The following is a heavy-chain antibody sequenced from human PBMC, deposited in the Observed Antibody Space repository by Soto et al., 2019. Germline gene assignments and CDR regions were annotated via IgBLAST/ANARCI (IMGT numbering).Heavy chain of an antibody. CDR3: ARLRVDIVVVPAVTNYYYYMDV. J-gene: IGHJ6*03. V-gene: IGHV4-59*08. CDR2: IYYSGST. Sequence: SETLSLTCTVSGGSISSYYWSWIRQPPGKGLEWIGYIYYSGSTNYNPSLKSRVTISVDTSKNQFSLKLSSVTAADTAVYYCARLRVDIVVVPAVTNYYYYMDVWGKGTTVTVSS. CDR1: GGSISSYY. D-gene: IGHD2-2*03.